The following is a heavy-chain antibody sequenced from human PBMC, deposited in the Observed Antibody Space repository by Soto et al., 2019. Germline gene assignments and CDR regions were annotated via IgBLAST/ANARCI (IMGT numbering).Heavy chain of an antibody. V-gene: IGHV3-23*01. D-gene: IGHD3-3*01. CDR1: GFTFSSYA. CDR3: AQDLSAWSGYLNDY. J-gene: IGHJ4*02. Sequence: EVQLLESGGGLVQPGGSLRLSCAASGFTFSSYAMSWVRQAPGKGLEWVSAISGSGGSTYYADSVKGRFTISRDKSKNPLYLQVNSLSAEDTAVYYCAQDLSAWSGYLNDYWGQGTLVTVSS. CDR2: ISGSGGST.